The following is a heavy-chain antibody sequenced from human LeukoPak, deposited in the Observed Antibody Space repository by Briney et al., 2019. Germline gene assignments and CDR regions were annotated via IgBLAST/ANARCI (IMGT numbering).Heavy chain of an antibody. CDR2: INSDGSST. J-gene: IGHJ4*02. Sequence: TGGSLRLSCAASGFTLSSYWMHWVRQAPGKGLVWVSRINSDGSSTSYADSVKGRFTISRDNAKNTLYLQMNSLRAEDTAVYYCARDSDYGDYRASCDYWGQGTLVTVSS. V-gene: IGHV3-74*01. CDR1: GFTLSSYW. CDR3: ARDSDYGDYRASCDY. D-gene: IGHD4-17*01.